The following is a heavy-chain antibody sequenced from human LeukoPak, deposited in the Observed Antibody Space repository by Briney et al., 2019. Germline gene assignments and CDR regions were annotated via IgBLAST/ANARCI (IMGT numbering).Heavy chain of an antibody. CDR1: GFTFSSYA. Sequence: PGGSLRLSCAASGFTFSSYAMHWVRQAPGKGLEWVALISYDGTDKFYTDSVEGRFTISRDNSKNSLYLQMNSLRAEDTAVYSCARVGPTTPNYYYYYMDVWGKGTTVTVSS. CDR3: ARVGPTTPNYYYYYMDV. V-gene: IGHV3-30-3*01. J-gene: IGHJ6*03. D-gene: IGHD4-11*01. CDR2: ISYDGTDK.